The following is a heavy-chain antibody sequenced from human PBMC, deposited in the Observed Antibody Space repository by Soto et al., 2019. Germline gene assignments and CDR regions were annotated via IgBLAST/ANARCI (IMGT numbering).Heavy chain of an antibody. J-gene: IGHJ5*02. Sequence: EVQLVESGGCLVQPGGSLRLSCAASGFTFSSYEMNWVRQAPGKGMEWVSYISSSGSTIYYADSVKGRFTISRDNATNSLYLQMNSLRAEDTAVYYCARDGPGANMVLGCFEPWGQGTLGTVSS. CDR2: ISSSGSTI. CDR3: ARDGPGANMVLGCFEP. D-gene: IGHD3-10*01. V-gene: IGHV3-48*03. CDR1: GFTFSSYE.